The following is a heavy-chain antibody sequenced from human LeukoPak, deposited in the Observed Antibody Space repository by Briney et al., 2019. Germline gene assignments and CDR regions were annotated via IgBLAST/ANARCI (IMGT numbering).Heavy chain of an antibody. V-gene: IGHV4-59*01. J-gene: IGHJ3*02. CDR2: IYCSGST. CDR1: GGSISSYY. CDR3: AREQQLEDAFDI. D-gene: IGHD6-6*01. Sequence: SETLSLTCTVSGGSISSYYWSWIRQPPGKGLEWIGYIYCSGSTNYNPSLKSRVTISVDTSKNQFSLKLSSVTAADTAVYYCAREQQLEDAFDIWGQGTMITVSS.